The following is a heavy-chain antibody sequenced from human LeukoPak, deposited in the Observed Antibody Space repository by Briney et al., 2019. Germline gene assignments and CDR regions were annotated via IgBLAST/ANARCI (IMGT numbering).Heavy chain of an antibody. CDR3: TSLSDATESFGTRNY. CDR2: ISGSGDNT. D-gene: IGHD2-15*01. V-gene: IGHV3-23*01. Sequence: GGSLRLSCAASGFSFGSYALSWVRQAPGKGLEWVSVISGSGDNTHYTDPVKGRFTISRDNSKNTLYLQMNSLRAEDTAVYYCTSLSDATESFGTRNYWGQGTLVTVSS. CDR1: GFSFGSYA. J-gene: IGHJ4*02.